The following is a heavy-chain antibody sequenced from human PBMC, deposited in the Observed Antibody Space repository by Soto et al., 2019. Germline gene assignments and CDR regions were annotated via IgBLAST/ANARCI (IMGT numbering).Heavy chain of an antibody. CDR3: ASYYDVSGDYRSFDY. CDR2: IHYSGST. J-gene: IGHJ4*02. CDR1: GDSISSSTYY. D-gene: IGHD3-10*01. V-gene: IGHV4-39*01. Sequence: SETLSLTCTVSGDSISSSTYYWGWIRQSPGKGLEWIGNIHYSGSTYYNPSLKSRVTISVDTSKNQFSLKLSSVTAADTAVYYCASYYDVSGDYRSFDYWRQGTRVTVSS.